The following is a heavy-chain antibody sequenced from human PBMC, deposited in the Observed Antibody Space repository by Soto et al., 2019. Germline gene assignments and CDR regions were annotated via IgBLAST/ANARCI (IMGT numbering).Heavy chain of an antibody. Sequence: PGGSLRLSCAASGFAFSTNWMHWVRQAPGKGLEWVANTKEDGSEKHYVDSVKGRFTISRDNAKNSLYLQMNSLRAEDTAVYYCVRGSGWLFDYWGPGTVVTVS. CDR1: GFAFSTNW. D-gene: IGHD6-19*01. V-gene: IGHV3-7*03. CDR3: VRGSGWLFDY. J-gene: IGHJ4*02. CDR2: TKEDGSEK.